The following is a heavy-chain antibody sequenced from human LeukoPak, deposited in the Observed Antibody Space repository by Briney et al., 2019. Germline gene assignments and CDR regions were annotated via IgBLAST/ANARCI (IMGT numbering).Heavy chain of an antibody. CDR2: ISYDGSNK. V-gene: IGHV3-30-3*01. CDR3: ARDGIVVVVAATPGVYGMDV. D-gene: IGHD2-15*01. J-gene: IGHJ6*02. CDR1: GFTFSSYA. Sequence: GGSLRLSCAVSGFTFSSYAMHWVRQAPGKGLEWVAVISYDGSNKYYADSVKGRFTISRDNSKNTLYLQMNSLRAEDTAVYYCARDGIVVVVAATPGVYGMDVWGQGTTVTVSS.